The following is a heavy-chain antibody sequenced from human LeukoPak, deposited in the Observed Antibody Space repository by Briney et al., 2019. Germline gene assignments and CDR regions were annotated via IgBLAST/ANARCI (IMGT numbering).Heavy chain of an antibody. Sequence: PGGSLRLSCAASGFTFSDYYMSWIRQAPGKGLEWVSYISSSGSIIYYADTAKGRFTISRDNSKNTLYLQMNSLRAEDTAVYYCAKGNIAMVRGVIKWYYFDYWGQGTLVTVSS. J-gene: IGHJ4*02. D-gene: IGHD3-10*01. V-gene: IGHV3-11*01. CDR2: ISSSGSII. CDR3: AKGNIAMVRGVIKWYYFDY. CDR1: GFTFSDYY.